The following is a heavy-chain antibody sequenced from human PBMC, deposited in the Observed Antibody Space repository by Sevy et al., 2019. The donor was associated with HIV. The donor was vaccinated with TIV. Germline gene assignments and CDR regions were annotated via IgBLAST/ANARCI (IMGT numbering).Heavy chain of an antibody. CDR3: ATGVGYYDFWSGYYTSRPYFDY. CDR2: IRYDGSNE. J-gene: IGHJ4*02. D-gene: IGHD3-3*01. Sequence: GGSLRLSCAASGFTFSNHAMHWVRQAPGKGLEWVAFIRYDGSNEYYADSVKGRFTISRDNSKNTVYLQMNSLRAEDTAVYYCATGVGYYDFWSGYYTSRPYFDYWGQGTLVTVSS. V-gene: IGHV3-30*02. CDR1: GFTFSNHA.